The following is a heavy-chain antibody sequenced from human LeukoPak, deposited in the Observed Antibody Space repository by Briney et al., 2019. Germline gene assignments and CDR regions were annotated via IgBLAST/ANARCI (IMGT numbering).Heavy chain of an antibody. D-gene: IGHD4-17*01. CDR3: ATNDYGASDY. CDR2: ISSSSSYI. Sequence: GGSLRLSCAVSGFTFSSYAMNWVRQAPGKGLEWVSSISSSSSYIYYADSVKGRFTIPRDNAKNSLYLQMNSLRAEDTAVFYCATNDYGASDYWGQGTLVTVSS. CDR1: GFTFSSYA. V-gene: IGHV3-21*01. J-gene: IGHJ4*02.